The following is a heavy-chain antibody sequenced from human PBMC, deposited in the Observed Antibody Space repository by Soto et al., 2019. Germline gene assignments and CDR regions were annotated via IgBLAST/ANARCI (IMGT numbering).Heavy chain of an antibody. D-gene: IGHD3-3*01. CDR2: INPATGAA. Sequence: QLHLVQSGAVVKKPGASVTVSCSASGYPVTAYYMHWVRQAPGRGLEWMGGINPATGAAKYTQTSPGGGTMTREPSTGTGFMELSGLKSGDTAGFYCARGGGVGVAGSAAFDMWGQGTLVTVSS. CDR3: ARGGGVGVAGSAAFDM. V-gene: IGHV1-2*02. J-gene: IGHJ3*02. CDR1: GYPVTAYY.